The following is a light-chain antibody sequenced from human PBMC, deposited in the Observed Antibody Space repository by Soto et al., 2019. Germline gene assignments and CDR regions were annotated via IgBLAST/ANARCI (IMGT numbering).Light chain of an antibody. CDR3: QQYDTIQYS. CDR1: QDITTY. V-gene: IGKV1-33*01. CDR2: GAP. Sequence: DIQMTQSPSSLSASVGDRITITCQASQDITTYLNWYQQKPGKAPKLLIYGAPTLETGVPSRFSGSGSGTDFTFVISSLQPEDLATYYCQQYDTIQYSFGQGTKLEIK. J-gene: IGKJ2*03.